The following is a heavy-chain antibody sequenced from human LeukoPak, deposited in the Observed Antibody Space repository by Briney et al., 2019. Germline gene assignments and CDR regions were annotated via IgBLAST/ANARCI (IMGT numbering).Heavy chain of an antibody. CDR1: GFTFSSYG. CDR2: ISYDGSNK. V-gene: IGHV3-30*18. Sequence: GGSLRLSCAASGFTFSSYGMHWVRQAPGKGLEWVAVISYDGSNKYYADSVKGRFTISRDNSKNTLYLQMNSLRAEDTAVYYCAKVSSSWEYYYYGMDVWGQGTTVTVSS. D-gene: IGHD6-13*01. J-gene: IGHJ6*02. CDR3: AKVSSSWEYYYYGMDV.